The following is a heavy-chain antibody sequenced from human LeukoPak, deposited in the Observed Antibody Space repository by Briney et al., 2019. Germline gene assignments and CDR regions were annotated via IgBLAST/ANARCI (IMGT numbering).Heavy chain of an antibody. CDR2: ISTNSNYI. V-gene: IGHV3-21*01. CDR3: ARDVGASAPDAFDI. J-gene: IGHJ3*02. D-gene: IGHD1-26*01. CDR1: GFTFSTYN. Sequence: GGSLRLSCAASGFTFSTYNMNWVRQAPGKGLEWVSSISTNSNYIHYADSVKGRLTISRDNAKNSPYLQMNSLRVEDTDVYYCARDVGASAPDAFDIWGQGTMVTVSS.